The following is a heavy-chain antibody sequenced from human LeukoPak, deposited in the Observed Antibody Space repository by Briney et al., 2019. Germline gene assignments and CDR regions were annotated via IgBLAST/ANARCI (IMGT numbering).Heavy chain of an antibody. D-gene: IGHD3-10*01. CDR3: AKDGAANMVRGVIITGLDY. CDR1: GFTFSSYA. J-gene: IGHJ4*02. Sequence: PGGSLRLSCAASGFTFSSYAMSWVRQAPGKGLAWDSAISGSGGSTYYADSVKGRFTISRDNSKNTLYLQMNSLRAEDTAVYYCAKDGAANMVRGVIITGLDYWGQGTLVTDSS. CDR2: ISGSGGST. V-gene: IGHV3-23*01.